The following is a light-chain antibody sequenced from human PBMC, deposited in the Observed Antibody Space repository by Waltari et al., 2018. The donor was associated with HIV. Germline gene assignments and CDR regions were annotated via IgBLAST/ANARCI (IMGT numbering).Light chain of an antibody. CDR1: RGIDVASYR. J-gene: IGLJ2*01. CDR2: YKSDSDK. V-gene: IGLV5-45*01. CDR3: VIWHNSAWV. Sequence: QAVLTQPASLSASPGASASLPCTLRRGIDVASYRIYWYQQTPGSPPQYLLRYKSDSDKQQGSGVPSRFSGSKDASANAGILLISGLQSGDEADYYCVIWHNSAWVFGGGTKLTVL.